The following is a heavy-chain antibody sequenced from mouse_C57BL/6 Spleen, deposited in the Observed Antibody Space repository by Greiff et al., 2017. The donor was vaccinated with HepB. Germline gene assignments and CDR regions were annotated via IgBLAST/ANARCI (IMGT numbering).Heavy chain of an antibody. CDR2: ISSGGSYT. CDR3: ARATVVATWYFDV. V-gene: IGHV5-6*01. D-gene: IGHD1-1*01. CDR1: GFTFSSYG. Sequence: EVQVVESGGDLVKPGGSLKLSCAASGFTFSSYGMSWVRQTPDKRLEWVATISSGGSYTYYPDSVKGRFTISRDNAKNTLYLQMSSLKSEDTAMYYCARATVVATWYFDVWGTGTTVTVSS. J-gene: IGHJ1*03.